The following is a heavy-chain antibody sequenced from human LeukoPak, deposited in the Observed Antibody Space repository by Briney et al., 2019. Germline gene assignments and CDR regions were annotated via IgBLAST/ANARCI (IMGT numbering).Heavy chain of an antibody. J-gene: IGHJ5*02. CDR3: AKDLGGVARNWFDP. D-gene: IGHD3-3*01. CDR2: ISYDGSNK. V-gene: IGHV3-30*18. Sequence: GGSLRLSCAAPGFTFSSYGMHWVRQAPGKGLEWVAVISYDGSNKYYAGSVKGRFTISRDNSKNTLYLQMNSLRAEDTAVYYCAKDLGGVARNWFDPWGQGTLVTVSS. CDR1: GFTFSSYG.